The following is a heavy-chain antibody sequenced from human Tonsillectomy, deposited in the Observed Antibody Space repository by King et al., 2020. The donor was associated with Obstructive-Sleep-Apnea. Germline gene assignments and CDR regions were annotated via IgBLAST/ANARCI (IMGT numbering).Heavy chain of an antibody. CDR2: SNTNTGNP. D-gene: IGHD2-15*01. J-gene: IGHJ4*02. V-gene: IGHV7-4-1*02. CDR3: ARGYCGGASCSNFDY. Sequence: VQLVESGSEFKKPGASVKVSCKASGYTFTSYAMNWVRQAPGQGLEWMGWSNTNTGNPTYAQEFTKRVVFSLVASVSTAYLQISGLKTEDTAVYYCARGYCGGASCSNFDYWGQGTLVTVSS. CDR1: GYTFTSYA.